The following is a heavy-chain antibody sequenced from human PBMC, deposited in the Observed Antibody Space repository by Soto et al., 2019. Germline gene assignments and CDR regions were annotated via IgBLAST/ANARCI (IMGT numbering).Heavy chain of an antibody. V-gene: IGHV1-69*13. CDR3: AREVHEDTAMVPFFDY. Sequence: GASVKVSCKASGGTFSSYAISWVRQAPGQGLEWMGGTIPIFGTANYAQKFQGRVTITADESTSTAYMELSSLRSKDTAVYYCAREVHEDTAMVPFFDYWGQGTLVTVSS. CDR2: TIPIFGTA. J-gene: IGHJ4*02. CDR1: GGTFSSYA. D-gene: IGHD5-18*01.